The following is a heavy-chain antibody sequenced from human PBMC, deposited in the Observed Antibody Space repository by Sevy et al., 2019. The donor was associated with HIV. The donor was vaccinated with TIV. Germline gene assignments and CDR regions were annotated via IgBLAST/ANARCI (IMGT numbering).Heavy chain of an antibody. CDR1: GFTFSTYT. CDR2: ITFSSNYI. J-gene: IGHJ3*02. CDR3: ARPYGSGSWEAFDI. Sequence: GGSLRLSCAASGFTFSTYTMNWVRQAPGKGLEWLSSITFSSNYIYYADSVKGRFTISRDNAKKSLFLQMNSLRAEDTAVYYCARPYGSGSWEAFDIWGQGIMVTVSS. D-gene: IGHD3-10*01. V-gene: IGHV3-21*01.